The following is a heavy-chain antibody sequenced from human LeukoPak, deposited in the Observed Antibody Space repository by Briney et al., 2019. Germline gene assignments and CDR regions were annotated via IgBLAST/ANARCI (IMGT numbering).Heavy chain of an antibody. CDR1: GGSISSSSYY. J-gene: IGHJ4*02. V-gene: IGHV4-39*01. CDR2: IYYSGST. CDR3: ARLVRGYYDSSGYPDY. D-gene: IGHD3-22*01. Sequence: SETLSLTCTVSGGSISSSSYYWGWIRQPPGKGLEWIGSIYYSGSTYYNPSLKSRVTISVDTSKNQLSLKLSSVTAADTAVYYCARLVRGYYDSSGYPDYCGQGTLVTVSS.